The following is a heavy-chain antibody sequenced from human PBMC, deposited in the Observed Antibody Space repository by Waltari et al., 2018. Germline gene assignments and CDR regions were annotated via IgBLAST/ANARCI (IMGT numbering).Heavy chain of an antibody. CDR1: GYTFTSYA. J-gene: IGHJ4*02. CDR2: INTNTGNP. Sequence: QVQLVQSGSELKKPGASVKVSCKASGYTFTSYAMNWVRQAPGQGLEWMGWINTNTGNPTYAQGFTGRFVFALDTSGSTAYLHVSSRKAEDTSVYYCARDPRPVDFWSGYRGGFFDYWGQGTLVTVSA. CDR3: ARDPRPVDFWSGYRGGFFDY. D-gene: IGHD3-3*01. V-gene: IGHV7-4-1*02.